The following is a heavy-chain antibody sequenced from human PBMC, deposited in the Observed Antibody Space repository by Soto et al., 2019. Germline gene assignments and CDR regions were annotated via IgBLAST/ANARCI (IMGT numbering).Heavy chain of an antibody. CDR2: ISGSGGST. J-gene: IGHJ4*02. CDR3: AATSPKQWELTFDY. V-gene: IGHV3-23*01. CDR1: GFTFSSYA. D-gene: IGHD1-26*01. Sequence: LSLTCAASGFTFSSYAMSWVRQAPGKGLEWVSAISGSGGSTYYADSVKGRFTISRDNSKNTLYLQMNSLRAEDTAVYYCAATSPKQWELTFDYWGQGTLVTVSS.